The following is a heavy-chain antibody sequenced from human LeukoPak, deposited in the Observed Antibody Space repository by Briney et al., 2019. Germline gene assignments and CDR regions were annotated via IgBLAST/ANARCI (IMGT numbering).Heavy chain of an antibody. Sequence: EASVKVCCKASGGTFSSYAISWARQAPGQGLEWMGGIIPIFGTANYAQKFQGRVTITADESTSTAYMELSSLRSEDTAVYYCARGGDRCSSTSCLAYNWFDPWGQGTLVTVSS. V-gene: IGHV1-69*01. J-gene: IGHJ5*02. CDR1: GGTFSSYA. CDR3: ARGGDRCSSTSCLAYNWFDP. CDR2: IIPIFGTA. D-gene: IGHD2-2*01.